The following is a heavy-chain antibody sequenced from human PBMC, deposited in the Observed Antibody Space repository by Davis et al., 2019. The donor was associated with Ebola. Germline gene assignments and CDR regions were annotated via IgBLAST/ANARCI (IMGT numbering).Heavy chain of an antibody. Sequence: AASVKVSCKASGGTFSSYAISWVRQAPGQGLEWMGRIIPILGIANYAQKFQGRVTITADKSTSTAYMELRSLRSDDTAVYYCARMDRYNWNYVDYWGQGTLVTVSS. CDR2: IIPILGIA. CDR1: GGTFSSYA. J-gene: IGHJ4*02. D-gene: IGHD1-20*01. V-gene: IGHV1-69*04. CDR3: ARMDRYNWNYVDY.